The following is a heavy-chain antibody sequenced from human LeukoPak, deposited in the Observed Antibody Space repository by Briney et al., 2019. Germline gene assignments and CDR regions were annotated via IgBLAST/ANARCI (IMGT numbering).Heavy chain of an antibody. D-gene: IGHD6-6*01. V-gene: IGHV4-59*12. Sequence: SETLSLTCTVSGGSISSYYWSWIRQPPGEGLEWIGYIYYSGSTYYNPSLKSRVTISVDTSKNQFSLKLSSVTAADTAVYYCARSSIAAHALDYWGQGTLVTVSS. CDR3: ARSSIAAHALDY. J-gene: IGHJ4*02. CDR1: GGSISSYY. CDR2: IYYSGST.